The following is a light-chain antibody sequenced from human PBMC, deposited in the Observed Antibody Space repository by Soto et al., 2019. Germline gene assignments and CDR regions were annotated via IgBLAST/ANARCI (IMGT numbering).Light chain of an antibody. CDR1: SSDVGGYNY. CDR3: CSYTIITTCV. CDR2: DVG. V-gene: IGLV2-14*03. Sequence: QSALTQPASVSGSPGQSITISCTGTSSDVGGYNYVSWYQQHPGKAPKLMLYDVGSRPSGVSNRFSGSKSGNTASLTISGLQAEDEADYYCCSYTIITTCVFGGGTKLTVL. J-gene: IGLJ3*02.